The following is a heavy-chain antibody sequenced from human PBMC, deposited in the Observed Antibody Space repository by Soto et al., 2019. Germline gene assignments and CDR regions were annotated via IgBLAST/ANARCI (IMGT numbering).Heavy chain of an antibody. D-gene: IGHD6-19*01. J-gene: IGHJ6*02. CDR2: IRRKANSYTT. Sequence: EVQLVESGGGLVQPGGSLRLSCAASGLIFSDYHMDWVRQAPGKGLEWVGRIRRKANSYTTEYAASVKGRFTISSDDSKTSLYMQMNSLKTEDTAVYYCARLGGWSGGSNDMDVWGQGTTVTVSS. CDR1: GLIFSDYH. V-gene: IGHV3-72*01. CDR3: ARLGGWSGGSNDMDV.